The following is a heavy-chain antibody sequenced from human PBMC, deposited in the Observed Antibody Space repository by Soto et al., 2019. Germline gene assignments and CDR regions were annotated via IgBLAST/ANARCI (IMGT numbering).Heavy chain of an antibody. CDR3: ARDLDLYYDFWSGYYNKPWYFDY. D-gene: IGHD3-3*01. V-gene: IGHV4-39*02. Sequence: SSETLSLTXTVSGGSISSSSYYWGRIRQPPGKGLEWIGSIYYSGSTYYNPSLKSRVTISVDTSKNQFSLKLSSVTAADTAVYYCARDLDLYYDFWSGYYNKPWYFDYWGQGTLVTVSS. CDR2: IYYSGST. J-gene: IGHJ4*02. CDR1: GGSISSSSYY.